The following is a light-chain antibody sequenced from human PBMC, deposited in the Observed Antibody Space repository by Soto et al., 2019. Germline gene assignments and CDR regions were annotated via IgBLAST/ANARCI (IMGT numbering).Light chain of an antibody. CDR1: SSNIGAGYD. Sequence: QSVLTQPPSVSGAPGQRVTISCTGSSSNIGAGYDVHWYQQLPGTAPKLLIYANTDRPSGVPDRFSGSKSGTSASLAITGLQAEDEADYYCQSFDSSLSGVLGGGTKLTVL. CDR2: ANT. J-gene: IGLJ3*02. V-gene: IGLV1-40*01. CDR3: QSFDSSLSGV.